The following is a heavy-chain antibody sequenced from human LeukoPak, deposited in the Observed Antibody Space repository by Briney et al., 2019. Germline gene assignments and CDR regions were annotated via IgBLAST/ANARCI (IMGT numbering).Heavy chain of an antibody. CDR2: INAGNGNT. CDR3: ARDDSSSWYGGGRFDS. CDR1: GYTFTSYA. D-gene: IGHD6-13*01. J-gene: IGHJ5*01. V-gene: IGHV1-3*01. Sequence: ASVKVSCKASGYTFTSYAMHWVRQAPGQRLEWMGWINAGNGNTKYSQKLQGSVTITRDTSASTAYMELSSLRSEDAAVYYCARDDSSSWYGGGRFDSWGQGTLVTVSS.